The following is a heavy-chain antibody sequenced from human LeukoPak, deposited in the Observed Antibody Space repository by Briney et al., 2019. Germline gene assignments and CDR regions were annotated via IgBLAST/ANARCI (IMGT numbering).Heavy chain of an antibody. CDR2: FDPEDGET. D-gene: IGHD3-10*01. J-gene: IGHJ5*02. CDR1: GYTLTELS. CDR3: ATGADTMVRGVINWFDP. Sequence: ASVKVFCKVSGYTLTELSMHWVRQAPGKGLEWMGGFDPEDGETIYAQKFQGRVTMTEDTSTDTAYMELSSLRSEDTAVYYCATGADTMVRGVINWFDPWGQGTLVTVSS. V-gene: IGHV1-24*01.